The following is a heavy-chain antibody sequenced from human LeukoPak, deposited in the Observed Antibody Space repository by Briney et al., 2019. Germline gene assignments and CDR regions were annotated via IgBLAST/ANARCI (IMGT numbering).Heavy chain of an antibody. Sequence: GGSLRLSCAGSGFIFSDYYMSWIRQAPGKGLEWVSYISSSSNNIYYADSVKGRFTISRDNSKNTLYLQMNSLRAEDTAIYYCASRHYDFGYYWGQGTLVTVSS. CDR1: GFIFSDYY. CDR2: ISSSSNNI. J-gene: IGHJ4*02. CDR3: ASRHYDFGYY. D-gene: IGHD4-17*01. V-gene: IGHV3-11*04.